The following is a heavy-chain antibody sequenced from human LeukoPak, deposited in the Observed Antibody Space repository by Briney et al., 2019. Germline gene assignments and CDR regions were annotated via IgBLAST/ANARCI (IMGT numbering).Heavy chain of an antibody. CDR2: INPSNGDT. CDR1: GYTFSGYY. D-gene: IGHD6-19*01. V-gene: IGHV1-2*02. CDR3: ARVGSSGWCVHPTLDY. J-gene: IGHJ4*02. Sequence: RASVKVSCKASGYTFSGYYIHWVRQAPGQGLEWMAWINPSNGDTNYAQKFQGRVTMTRDTSISTAYMELTRLISDDTAVYYCARVGSSGWCVHPTLDYWGQGTLVTVSS.